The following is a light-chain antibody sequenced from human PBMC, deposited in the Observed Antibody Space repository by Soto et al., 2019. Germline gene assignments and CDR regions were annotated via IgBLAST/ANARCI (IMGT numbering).Light chain of an antibody. V-gene: IGKV3-15*01. J-gene: IGKJ5*01. CDR2: GAS. Sequence: ETVMTQSPATLSVSPGEGATLSCRASQSVSINFAWYQQKPGQAPRLLIYGASTRATGIPARFSGSGSGTEFTPTISSLQSEDFAVYYCQQYNNWPPITCGQGTRLEIK. CDR1: QSVSIN. CDR3: QQYNNWPPIT.